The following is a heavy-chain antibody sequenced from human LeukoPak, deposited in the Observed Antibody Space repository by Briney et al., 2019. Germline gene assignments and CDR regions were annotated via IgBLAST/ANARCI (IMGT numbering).Heavy chain of an antibody. V-gene: IGHV6-1*01. J-gene: IGHJ5*02. CDR1: GESVSSKSDA. D-gene: IGHD4-23*01. CDR2: TYYRSKWYN. CDR3: ARGGYGGNGWFDP. Sequence: SQTLSLTCAISGESVSSKSDAWNWIRQSPSRGLEWLGRTYYRSKWYNDYAVSVKSRITINPDTSKNQFSLQLNSVTPEDTAVYYCARGGYGGNGWFDPWGQGTLVTVSS.